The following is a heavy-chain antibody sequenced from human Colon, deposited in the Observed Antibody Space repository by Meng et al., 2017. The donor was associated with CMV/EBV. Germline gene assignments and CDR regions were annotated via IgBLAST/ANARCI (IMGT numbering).Heavy chain of an antibody. D-gene: IGHD5-18*01. CDR3: VRSLDGYPRLSGMDV. V-gene: IGHV3-21*01. CDR1: GFTLTNYT. J-gene: IGHJ6*02. Sequence: GGSLKISCAASGFTLTNYTIKWVRQAPGKGLEWVSSMSASGTYIYYADSVKGRFTISRDNAKSSLYLQMSSLRAEDTAVYYCVRSLDGYPRLSGMDVWGQGTAVTVSS. CDR2: MSASGTYI.